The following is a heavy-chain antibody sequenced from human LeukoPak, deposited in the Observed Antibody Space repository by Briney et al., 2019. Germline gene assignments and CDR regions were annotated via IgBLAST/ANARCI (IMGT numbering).Heavy chain of an antibody. V-gene: IGHV3-23*01. J-gene: IGHJ4*02. CDR3: AKVWDSSGYFEDY. CDR2: IGGSGGST. Sequence: GGSLRLSCAASGFTFSDYWIHWVRQAPGKGLEWVSAIGGSGGSTYYADSVKGRFTISRDNSKDTLYLQMNSLRAEDTAVYYCAKVWDSSGYFEDYWGQGTLVTVSS. D-gene: IGHD3-22*01. CDR1: GFTFSDYW.